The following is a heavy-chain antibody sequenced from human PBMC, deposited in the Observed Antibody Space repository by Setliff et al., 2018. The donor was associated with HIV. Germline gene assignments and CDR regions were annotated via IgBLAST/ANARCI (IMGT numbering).Heavy chain of an antibody. D-gene: IGHD3-22*01. J-gene: IGHJ5*02. CDR2: IYYSGTT. CDR3: ARDHYDSSGYFSPSWFDP. V-gene: IGHV4-59*11. Sequence: SETLSLTCTVSGGSISSHYWSWIRQPPGKGLEWIGYIYYSGTTNYNPSLKSRVTISVDASKNQFSLKLSSLTAADTAVYYCARDHYDSSGYFSPSWFDPWGQGTLVTVSS. CDR1: GGSISSHY.